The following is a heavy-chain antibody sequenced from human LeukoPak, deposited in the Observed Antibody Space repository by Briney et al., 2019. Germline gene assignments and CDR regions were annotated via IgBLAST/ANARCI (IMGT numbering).Heavy chain of an antibody. CDR3: ARGHYGLDV. CDR2: ISTSNSYT. J-gene: IGHJ6*02. V-gene: IGHV3-11*05. CDR1: GFTFSDHY. Sequence: KPGGSLRLSCAASGFTFSDHYMSWIRQAPGKGLEWVSYISTSNSYTDYADSVKGRFTTSRDNARNSLYLQMNSLRAEDTAVYFCARGHYGLDVWGQGATVTVSS.